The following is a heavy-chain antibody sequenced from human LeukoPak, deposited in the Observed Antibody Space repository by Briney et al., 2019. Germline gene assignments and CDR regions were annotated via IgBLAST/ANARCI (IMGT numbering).Heavy chain of an antibody. V-gene: IGHV4-59*01. D-gene: IGHD6-19*01. CDR3: AREASGAGTIDY. CDR2: IYYSGST. J-gene: IGHJ4*02. Sequence: PSQTLSLTCTVSGGSISSYYWSWIRQPPGKGLEWIGYIYYSGSTNYNPSIKRRVNISVDTSKNQFSLKLSSVTAADTAVYYCAREASGAGTIDYWGQGTLVTVSS. CDR1: GGSISSYY.